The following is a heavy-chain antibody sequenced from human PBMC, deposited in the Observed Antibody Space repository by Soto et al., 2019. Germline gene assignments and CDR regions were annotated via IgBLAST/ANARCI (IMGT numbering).Heavy chain of an antibody. CDR1: GGSVSSGSYY. V-gene: IGHV4-61*01. J-gene: IGHJ4*02. CDR2: MYYSGGT. Sequence: QVQLQESGPGLVKPSETLSLTCTVSGGSVSSGSYYWSWIRQPPGKGLEWIGYMYYSGGTNQNPSLKSRVTISVDTAKNQFSLKLISMRAADTAVYYCAAGWNPRPLDYWGQGTLVTVSS. D-gene: IGHD1-1*01. CDR3: AAGWNPRPLDY.